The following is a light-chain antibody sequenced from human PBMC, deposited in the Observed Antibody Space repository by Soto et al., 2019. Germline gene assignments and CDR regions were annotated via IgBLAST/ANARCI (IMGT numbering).Light chain of an antibody. CDR1: STDVGRYNY. Sequence: QSALTQPASVSGCPGQSITICCTGASTDVGRYNYVSWYQQHPGKAPKLMVYDVSNRPSWVSNRFSGSKSGITASLTISGLQAEDEADYYCTSYTSDSTYVFGTGT. V-gene: IGLV2-14*01. CDR3: TSYTSDSTYV. J-gene: IGLJ1*01. CDR2: DVS.